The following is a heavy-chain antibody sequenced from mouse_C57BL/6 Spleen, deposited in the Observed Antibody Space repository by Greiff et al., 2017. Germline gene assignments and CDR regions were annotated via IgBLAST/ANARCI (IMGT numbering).Heavy chain of an antibody. D-gene: IGHD1-1*01. CDR2: ISDGGSYT. CDR3: AREFITTVVAPYGC. J-gene: IGHJ2*01. CDR1: GFTFSSYA. Sequence: EVQVVESGGGLVKPGGSLKLSCAASGFTFSSYAMSWVRQTPEKRLEWVATISDGGSYTYYPDNVKGRFTISRDNAKNNLYLQMSHLKSEDTAMYYCAREFITTVVAPYGCWGQGTTLTVS. V-gene: IGHV5-4*01.